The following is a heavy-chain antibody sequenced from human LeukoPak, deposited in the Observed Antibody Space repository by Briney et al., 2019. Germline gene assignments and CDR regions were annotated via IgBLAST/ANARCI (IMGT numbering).Heavy chain of an antibody. CDR2: ISWDSYNI. V-gene: IGHV3-9*01. CDR3: ARGNRDSSGFYFYYGMDV. J-gene: IGHJ6*02. Sequence: GRSLRLSCAASGFTYDGYAMFWVRQAPGKGLEWVSGISWDSYNIGYAASVKGRFTISRDNAKNSLYLQMNSLRPEDTASYYCARGNRDSSGFYFYYGMDVWGQGTTVTVSS. D-gene: IGHD3-22*01. CDR1: GFTYDGYA.